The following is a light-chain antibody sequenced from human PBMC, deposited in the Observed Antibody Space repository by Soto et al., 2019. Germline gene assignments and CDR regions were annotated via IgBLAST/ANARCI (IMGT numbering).Light chain of an antibody. CDR2: GPS. Sequence: EIVMTQSPATLSVSPGERATLSCRASQSVSSNLAWYQKIPGRAPRLLIYGPSTRATGIPARFSGSGSGTDFTLTISSLQSEDFAVYYCQQYNNWPPYTFGQGTKLEIK. CDR3: QQYNNWPPYT. CDR1: QSVSSN. V-gene: IGKV3-15*01. J-gene: IGKJ2*01.